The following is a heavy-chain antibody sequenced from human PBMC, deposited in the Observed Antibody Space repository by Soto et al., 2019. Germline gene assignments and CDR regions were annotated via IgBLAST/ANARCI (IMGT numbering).Heavy chain of an antibody. CDR3: XXXXXXXXXXGXDV. Sequence: QVQLVQSGAAVKKPGASVKVSCKASGYTFTSYGFSWVRQAPGQGLEWMGWISAYNGNTNYAQKLQGRVTMTTDTXXXXXXXXXXXXXXXXXXXXXXXXXXXXXXXXGXDVWGQGTTVTVSS. V-gene: IGHV1-18*01. CDR1: GYTFTSYG. CDR2: ISAYNGNT. J-gene: IGHJ6*02.